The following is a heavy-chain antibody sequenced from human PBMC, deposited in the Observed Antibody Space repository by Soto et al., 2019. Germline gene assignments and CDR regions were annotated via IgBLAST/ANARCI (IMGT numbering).Heavy chain of an antibody. CDR3: ARGTTVETGYY. V-gene: IGHV1-18*01. D-gene: IGHD4-17*01. CDR1: GYTFTGYG. Sequence: QVQLVQSGAEVKKPGASVKVSCKASGYTFTGYGISWVRQAPGKGLEWMGWISAYNGNTNYAQKLHGRVTMTTDTSTRTAYMELRSLRSDATAVHYCARGTTVETGYYSGQGTLVTVSS. CDR2: ISAYNGNT. J-gene: IGHJ4*02.